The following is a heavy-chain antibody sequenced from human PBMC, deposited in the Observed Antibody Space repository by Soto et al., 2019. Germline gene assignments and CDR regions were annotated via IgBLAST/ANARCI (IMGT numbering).Heavy chain of an antibody. V-gene: IGHV3-30-3*01. CDR1: GFTFSSYA. J-gene: IGHJ4*02. Sequence: GGSLRLSCAASGFTFSSYAMHWVRQAPGKGLEWVAVISYDGSNKYYADSVKGRFTISRDNSKNTLYLQMNSLRAEDTAVYYCARDPHCSGGSCQLLDYWGQGTLVTVSS. CDR3: ARDPHCSGGSCQLLDY. D-gene: IGHD2-15*01. CDR2: ISYDGSNK.